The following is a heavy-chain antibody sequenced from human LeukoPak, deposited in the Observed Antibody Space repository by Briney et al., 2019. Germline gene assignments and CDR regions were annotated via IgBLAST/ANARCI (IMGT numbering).Heavy chain of an antibody. V-gene: IGHV3-74*01. Sequence: GGSLRLSCAASGFTFSSYWMHWVRQAPGKGLVWVSRINSDGSSTSYADSVKGRFTISRDNPENSLYLQMDSLRADDTAVYYCVRDVSRRIGMDVWGQGTTVTVSS. CDR2: INSDGSST. CDR3: VRDVSRRIGMDV. J-gene: IGHJ6*02. CDR1: GFTFSSYW. D-gene: IGHD2/OR15-2a*01.